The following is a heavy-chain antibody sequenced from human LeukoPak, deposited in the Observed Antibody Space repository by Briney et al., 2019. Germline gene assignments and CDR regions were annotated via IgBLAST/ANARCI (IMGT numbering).Heavy chain of an antibody. Sequence: SETLSLTCAVYGGSFSGYYWSWIRQPPGKGLEWIGEINHSGSTNYNPSLKSRGTISVDTSKNQFSLKLSSVTAADTAVYYCARGKTGYSYVFDYWGQGTLVTVSS. CDR2: INHSGST. CDR3: ARGKTGYSYVFDY. V-gene: IGHV4-34*01. J-gene: IGHJ4*02. D-gene: IGHD5-18*01. CDR1: GGSFSGYY.